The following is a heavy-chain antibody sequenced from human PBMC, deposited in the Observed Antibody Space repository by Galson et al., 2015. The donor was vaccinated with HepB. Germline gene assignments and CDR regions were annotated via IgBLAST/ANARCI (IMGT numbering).Heavy chain of an antibody. CDR2: ISAYNGNT. Sequence: SVKVSCKASGYTFTSYGISWVRQAPGQGLEWMGWISAYNGNTNYAQKLQGRVTMTTDTSTSTAYMELRSLRSDDTAVYYCARALRYFDWLIVGTDAFDIWGQGTLVTVSS. D-gene: IGHD3-9*01. J-gene: IGHJ3*02. CDR1: GYTFTSYG. V-gene: IGHV1-18*01. CDR3: ARALRYFDWLIVGTDAFDI.